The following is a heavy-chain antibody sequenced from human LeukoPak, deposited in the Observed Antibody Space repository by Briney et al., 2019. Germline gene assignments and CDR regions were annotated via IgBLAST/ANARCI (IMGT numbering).Heavy chain of an antibody. CDR2: ISSSSSTI. J-gene: IGHJ4*02. CDR3: ARGHDLFDY. CDR1: GFTFSSYS. Sequence: GGSLRLSCAASGFTFSSYSMNWVRQAPGKGLEWVSYISSSSSTIYYADSVKGRFTISRDNAKNSLYLQMNSLRAEDTAVYYCARGHDLFDYWGQGTLVTVSS. V-gene: IGHV3-48*04.